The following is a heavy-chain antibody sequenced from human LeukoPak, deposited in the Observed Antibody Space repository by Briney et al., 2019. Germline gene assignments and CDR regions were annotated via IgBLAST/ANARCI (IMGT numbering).Heavy chain of an antibody. V-gene: IGHV1-8*01. CDR1: VYTFTSYD. J-gene: IGHJ5*02. CDR2: MNPNSGNT. CDR3: ARDTMSSSSSWYGENWFDP. Sequence: VASVKVSCKASVYTFTSYDINWVRQATGQGLEWMGWMNPNSGNTGYAQKFQGRVTMSRNTSISTAYMELSSLRSEDTAVYYCARDTMSSSSSWYGENWFDPWGQGTLVTVSS. D-gene: IGHD6-13*01.